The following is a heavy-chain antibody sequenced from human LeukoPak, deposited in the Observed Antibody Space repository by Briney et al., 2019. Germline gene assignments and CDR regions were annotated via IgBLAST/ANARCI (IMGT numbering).Heavy chain of an antibody. CDR2: IYYSGST. Sequence: SETLSLTRTVSGGSISSYYWSWIRQPPGKGLEWIGYIYYSGSTNYNPSLKSRVTISVDTSKNQFSLKLSSVTAADTAVYYCARHRDSSGYYGMPTNNWFDPWGQGTLVTVSS. CDR1: GGSISSYY. CDR3: ARHRDSSGYYGMPTNNWFDP. J-gene: IGHJ5*02. V-gene: IGHV4-59*08. D-gene: IGHD3-22*01.